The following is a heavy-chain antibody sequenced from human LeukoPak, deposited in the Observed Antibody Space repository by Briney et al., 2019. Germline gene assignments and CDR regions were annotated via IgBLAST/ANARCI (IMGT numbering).Heavy chain of an antibody. CDR1: GFTFSSYA. Sequence: GSLRLSCAASGFTFSSYAMSWIRQPPGKGLEWIGYISYTGSTNYNPSLKSRVSLSVDTSKNQFSLELSSVTAADTAVYYCATYRTSFIYWYFDLWGRGTLVTVSS. CDR3: ATYRTSFIYWYFDL. D-gene: IGHD2-2*01. V-gene: IGHV4-59*01. CDR2: ISYTGST. J-gene: IGHJ2*01.